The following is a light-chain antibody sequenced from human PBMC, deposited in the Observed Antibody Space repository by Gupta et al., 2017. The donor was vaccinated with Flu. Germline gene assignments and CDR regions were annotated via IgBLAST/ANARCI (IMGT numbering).Light chain of an antibody. Sequence: GERATLSCRASQSVSSYLAWYQQKAGQAPRLLIYEVSNRATGIPARFSGSGSGTDFTLTISSLEPEDFAVYYCQQRSSWPRAFGQGTKVEIK. J-gene: IGKJ1*01. V-gene: IGKV3-11*01. CDR2: EVS. CDR1: QSVSSY. CDR3: QQRSSWPRA.